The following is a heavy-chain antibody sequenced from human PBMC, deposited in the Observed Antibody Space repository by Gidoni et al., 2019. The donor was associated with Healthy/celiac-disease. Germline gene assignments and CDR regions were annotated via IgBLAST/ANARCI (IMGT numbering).Heavy chain of an antibody. D-gene: IGHD6-19*01. Sequence: QVTLKESGPVLVKPTETLTLTCTVSGFSLSNARMGVSWIRQPPGKALEWLAHIFSNDEKSYSTSLKSRLTISKDTSKSQVVLTMTNMDPVDTATYYCARGPGIAVAGIKRVFYFDYWGQGTLVTVSS. CDR2: IFSNDEK. J-gene: IGHJ4*02. CDR1: GFSLSNARMG. V-gene: IGHV2-26*01. CDR3: ARGPGIAVAGIKRVFYFDY.